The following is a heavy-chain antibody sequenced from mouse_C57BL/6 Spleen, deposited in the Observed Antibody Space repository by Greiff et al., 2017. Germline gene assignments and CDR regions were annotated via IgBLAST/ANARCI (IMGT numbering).Heavy chain of an antibody. D-gene: IGHD1-1*02. CDR2: IDPEDGDP. J-gene: IGHJ2*01. CDR1: GFNIKDYY. V-gene: IGHV14-1*01. CDR3: TSYYPYCFDY. Sequence: EVQLQQSGAELVRPGASVKLSCTASGFNIKDYYMHWVKQRPEQGLEWIGRIDPEDGDPEYAPKFQGKATMTADTSSNTSYLQLSSLTSEDTAVYYCTSYYPYCFDYWGQGTTLTVSS.